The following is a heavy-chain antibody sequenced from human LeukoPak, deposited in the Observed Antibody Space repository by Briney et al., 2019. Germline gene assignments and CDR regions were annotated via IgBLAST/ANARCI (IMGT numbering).Heavy chain of an antibody. Sequence: PGGSLRLSCAASGFTFSSYGMHWVRQAPGKGLEWVAVVSYDGSDEQYADSVKGRFTISRDNSKNTLYLQMNSLRAEDTAVYYCAKALYGGNVLYFDYWGQGTLVTVSS. V-gene: IGHV3-30*18. D-gene: IGHD4-23*01. J-gene: IGHJ4*02. CDR3: AKALYGGNVLYFDY. CDR2: VSYDGSDE. CDR1: GFTFSSYG.